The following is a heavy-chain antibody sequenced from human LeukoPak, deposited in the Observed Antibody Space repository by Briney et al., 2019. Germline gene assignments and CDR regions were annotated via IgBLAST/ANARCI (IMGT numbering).Heavy chain of an antibody. J-gene: IGHJ4*02. Sequence: GESLKISCKGSGYNFTSYWIGWVRQMPGKGLEWMGIIYPGDSDTRYSPSFQGQVTISADKSISTAYPRWSSLKASDTAMYYCARLFALEMTTARDYWGQGALVTVSS. D-gene: IGHD5-24*01. V-gene: IGHV5-51*01. CDR1: GYNFTSYW. CDR2: IYPGDSDT. CDR3: ARLFALEMTTARDY.